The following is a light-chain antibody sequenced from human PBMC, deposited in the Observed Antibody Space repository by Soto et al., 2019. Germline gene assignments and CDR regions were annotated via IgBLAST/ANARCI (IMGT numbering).Light chain of an antibody. CDR3: QQYDVRHLT. J-gene: IGKJ4*01. Sequence: IVMTQSPATLSLSPGERATLSCRSSPSVSSNLAWNQQKPGQTPNLLIYVASTRATGIPTTFSGSVSGTTFTLTNSSRESEYFAFYSSQQYDVRHLTFGGGTKVEF. V-gene: IGKV3-15*01. CDR1: PSVSSN. CDR2: VAS.